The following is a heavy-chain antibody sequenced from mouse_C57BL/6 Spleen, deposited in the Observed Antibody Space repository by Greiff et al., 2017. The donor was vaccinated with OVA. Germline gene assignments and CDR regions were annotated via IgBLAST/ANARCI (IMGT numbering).Heavy chain of an antibody. CDR3: YYYGSSYVGYFDY. V-gene: IGHV1-82*01. Sequence: VQLQQSGPELVKPGASVKISCKASGYAFSSSWMNWVKQRPGKGLEWIGRIYPGDGDTNYNGKFKGKATLTADKSSSTAYMQLSSLTSEDSAVYFCYYYGSSYVGYFDYWGQGTTLTVSS. D-gene: IGHD1-1*01. CDR2: IYPGDGDT. J-gene: IGHJ2*01. CDR1: GYAFSSSW.